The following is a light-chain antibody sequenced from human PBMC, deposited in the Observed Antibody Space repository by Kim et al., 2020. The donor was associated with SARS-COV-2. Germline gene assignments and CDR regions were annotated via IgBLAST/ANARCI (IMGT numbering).Light chain of an antibody. CDR2: AAS. CDR1: QSVGTY. CDR3: QHSYSAPYT. J-gene: IGKJ2*01. V-gene: IGKV1-39*01. Sequence: SASVGYRVTITCRASQSVGTYLSWYQHQPGKGPKLLIYAASTLRSGVPSRFGGSGSGTDFTLIISSLQPEDFATYYCQHSYSAPYTFGQGTKLEI.